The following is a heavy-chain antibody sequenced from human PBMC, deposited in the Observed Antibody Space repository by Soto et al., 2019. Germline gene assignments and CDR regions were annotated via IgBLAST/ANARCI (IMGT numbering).Heavy chain of an antibody. Sequence: EAQLVESGGGFVQPGTSLRLSCAGSGFIFDDFAIHWVRQAPGKGLEWVSGISWNSDSIGYADSVKGRFTISRDNAKNVLDLQMNRLRGEDTALYYCTKVGGLYDFWSGPLHFDLWGQGTLVTVSS. CDR3: TKVGGLYDFWSGPLHFDL. J-gene: IGHJ4*02. V-gene: IGHV3-9*01. CDR2: ISWNSDSI. D-gene: IGHD3-3*01. CDR1: GFIFDDFA.